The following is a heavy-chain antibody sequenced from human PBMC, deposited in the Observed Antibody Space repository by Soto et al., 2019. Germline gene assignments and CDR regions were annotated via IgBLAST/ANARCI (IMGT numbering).Heavy chain of an antibody. V-gene: IGHV2-5*02. D-gene: IGHD4-17*01. CDR2: IYWDDDK. CDR3: AHNLLHYGDYVYYFDY. Sequence: QITLKESGPTLVKPTQTLTLTCTFSGFSLSTSGVGVGWIRQPPGKALEWLALIYWDDDKRYSPSLKSRLTNTTDTSKNKVVLTITNLDPVHTATYYSAHNLLHYGDYVYYFDYWGQGTLVTVSS. CDR1: GFSLSTSGVG. J-gene: IGHJ4*02.